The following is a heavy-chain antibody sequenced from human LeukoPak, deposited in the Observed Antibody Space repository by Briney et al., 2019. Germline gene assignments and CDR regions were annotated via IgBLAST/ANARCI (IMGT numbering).Heavy chain of an antibody. CDR3: ARHGSYCTNGVCYSYYYYYMDV. V-gene: IGHV4-4*09. CDR1: GGSISSYY. CDR2: IYTSGST. D-gene: IGHD2-8*01. J-gene: IGHJ6*03. Sequence: SETLSLTCTVSGGSISSYYWSWIRQPPGKGLEWIGYIYTSGSTNYNPSLKSRVTISVDTSKNQFSLKLSSVTAADTAVYYCARHGSYCTNGVCYSYYYYYMDVWGKGTTVTVSS.